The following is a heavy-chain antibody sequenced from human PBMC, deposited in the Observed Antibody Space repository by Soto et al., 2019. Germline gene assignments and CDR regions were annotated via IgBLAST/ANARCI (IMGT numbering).Heavy chain of an antibody. V-gene: IGHV1-8*01. CDR3: ARGLGPSIKIFGVVSSYSWFDP. J-gene: IGHJ5*02. CDR1: GYTFTSYD. D-gene: IGHD3-3*01. CDR2: MNPNSGNT. Sequence: ASVKVSCKASGYTFTSYDINWVRQATGQGLEWMGWMNPNSGNTGYAQKFQGRVTMTRNTSISTAYMELSSLRSEDTAVYYCARGLGPSIKIFGVVSSYSWFDPWGQGALVTVSS.